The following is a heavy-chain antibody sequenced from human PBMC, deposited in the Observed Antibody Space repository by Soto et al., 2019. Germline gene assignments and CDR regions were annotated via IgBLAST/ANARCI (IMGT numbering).Heavy chain of an antibody. CDR3: ARGPRSGSYSVDGFDV. CDR2: IYHTGSA. V-gene: IGHV4-4*02. CDR1: GASLSTSNW. D-gene: IGHD1-26*01. J-gene: IGHJ3*01. Sequence: PSETLSLTCVVSGASLSTSNWWSWVRQPPGKGLEWIGEIYHTGSASYSPPLKSRVSMSIDKSKNQFSLRLTDVTAADTAKYYCARGPRSGSYSVDGFDVWGQGTVVTVSS.